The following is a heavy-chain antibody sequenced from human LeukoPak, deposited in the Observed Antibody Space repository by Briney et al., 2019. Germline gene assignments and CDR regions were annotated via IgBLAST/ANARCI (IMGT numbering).Heavy chain of an antibody. D-gene: IGHD2-2*01. CDR2: IWYDGSNK. CDR1: GFTFSSYG. V-gene: IGHV3-33*01. J-gene: IGHJ4*02. CDR3: ARDRYCSSTSCAPGDY. Sequence: GGSLRLSCAASGFTFSSYGMHWVRQAPGKGLEWVAVIWYDGSNKYYADSVKGRFTISRDNSKNTLYLQMNSLRAEDTAVYYCARDRYCSSTSCAPGDYWGQGTLVTVSS.